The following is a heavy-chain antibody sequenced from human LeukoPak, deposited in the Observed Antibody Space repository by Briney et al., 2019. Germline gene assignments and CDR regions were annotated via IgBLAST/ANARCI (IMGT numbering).Heavy chain of an antibody. CDR3: ARSDCSSTSCTPRVY. CDR2: ISSSSSYI. D-gene: IGHD2-2*01. V-gene: IGHV3-21*01. Sequence: GGSLRLSCAASGFTFSSYSMNWVRQAPGKGLEWVSSISSSSSYIYYADSVKGRFTISRDNAKNSLYLQMNSLRAEDTAVYYCARSDCSSTSCTPRVYWGQGTLVTVSS. J-gene: IGHJ4*02. CDR1: GFTFSSYS.